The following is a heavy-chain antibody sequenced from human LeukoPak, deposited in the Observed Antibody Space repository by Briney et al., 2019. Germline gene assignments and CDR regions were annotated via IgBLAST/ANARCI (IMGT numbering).Heavy chain of an antibody. Sequence: GGSLRLSCAVSGFTVSSNYMTWVRQAPGKGLEWLANTKQDESDKGYADSVKGRFTISRDNGKNSLYLQMDSLTAEDTAVYYCARDVVGALDFWGQGTLVIVSS. D-gene: IGHD3-22*01. CDR1: GFTVSSNY. CDR2: TKQDESDK. J-gene: IGHJ4*02. V-gene: IGHV3-7*01. CDR3: ARDVVGALDF.